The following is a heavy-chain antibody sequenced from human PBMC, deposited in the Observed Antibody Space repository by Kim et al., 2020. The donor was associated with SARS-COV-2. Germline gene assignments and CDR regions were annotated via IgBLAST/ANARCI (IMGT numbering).Heavy chain of an antibody. J-gene: IGHJ3*02. V-gene: IGHV4-59*08. CDR1: GGSISSYY. D-gene: IGHD3-10*01. CDR2: IYYSGST. CDR3: ARHPIGITMVRGVMVNHDAFDI. Sequence: SETLSLTCTVSGGSISSYYWSWIRQPPGKGLEWIGYIYYSGSTNYNPSLKSRVTISVDTSKNQFSLKLSSVTAADTAVYYCARHPIGITMVRGVMVNHDAFDIWGQGTMVTVSS.